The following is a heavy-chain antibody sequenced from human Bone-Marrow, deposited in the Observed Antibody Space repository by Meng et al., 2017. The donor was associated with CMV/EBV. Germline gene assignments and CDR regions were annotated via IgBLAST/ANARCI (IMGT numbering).Heavy chain of an antibody. V-gene: IGHV1-18*01. D-gene: IGHD6-13*01. CDR1: GYTFTSYG. Sequence: ASVKVSCKASGYTFTSYGISWVRQAPGQGLEWMGCISAYNGNTNYAQKLQGRVTMTTDTSTSTAYMELRSLRSDDTAVYYCARDRDSSSWPTYYYYYYGMDVWGQGTTVTVSS. J-gene: IGHJ6*02. CDR2: ISAYNGNT. CDR3: ARDRDSSSWPTYYYYYYGMDV.